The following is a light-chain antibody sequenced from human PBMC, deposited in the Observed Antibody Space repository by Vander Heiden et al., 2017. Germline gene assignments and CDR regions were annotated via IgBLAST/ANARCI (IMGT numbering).Light chain of an antibody. CDR1: SIGGST. J-gene: IGLJ2*01. V-gene: IGLV3-21*03. Sequence: SYVLTQTPPVSVAPGKTARITCGGSSIGGSTVHWYQQKPGQAPVLVVYDDIDRPSGIPERFSGSNFGNTATLIISRVEAGYEADYYCQVWDSSSNQPVFGGGTKLSVL. CDR3: QVWDSSSNQPV. CDR2: DDI.